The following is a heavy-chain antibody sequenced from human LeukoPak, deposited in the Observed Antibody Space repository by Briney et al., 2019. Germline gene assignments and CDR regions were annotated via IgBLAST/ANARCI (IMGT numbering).Heavy chain of an antibody. D-gene: IGHD3-10*01. V-gene: IGHV4-59*01. J-gene: IGHJ6*03. CDR3: ARSAPYYYGSGSYYVPGYYYYYMDV. Sequence: SETLSLTCTVSGGSISSYYWSWIRQPPGKGLEWIGYIYYSGSTNYNPSLKSRVTISVDTSKNQFSLKLSSVTAADTAVYYCARSAPYYYGSGSYYVPGYYYYYMDVWGKGTTVTISS. CDR2: IYYSGST. CDR1: GGSISSYY.